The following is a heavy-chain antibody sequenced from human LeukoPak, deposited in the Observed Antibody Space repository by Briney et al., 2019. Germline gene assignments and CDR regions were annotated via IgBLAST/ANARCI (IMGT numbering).Heavy chain of an antibody. D-gene: IGHD3-10*01. CDR1: VLTFRNFW. CDR2: IKQDGSGQ. J-gene: IGHJ4*02. CDR3: ARSYGHSIDY. V-gene: IGHV3-7*01. Sequence: GGSLRLPCAASVLTFRNFWMCWARHARGKGREWVATIKQDGSGQYYVDSVKGRFTISRDNAQNSLYLQMNNLRAEDTAVYYCARSYGHSIDYWGQGTLVTVSS.